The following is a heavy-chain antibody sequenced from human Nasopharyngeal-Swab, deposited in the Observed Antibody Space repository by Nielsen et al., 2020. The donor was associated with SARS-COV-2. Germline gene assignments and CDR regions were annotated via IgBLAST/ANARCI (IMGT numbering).Heavy chain of an antibody. Sequence: ASLKVSCKASAYTFTGYYMNWVRQAPGQGLEWMGWMKPNSGGTKYAQKFQGRVTMTRDTSISTAYMELSRLRSDDTAVYYCAREVFESGDRGAFDIWGQGTMVTVSS. CDR1: AYTFTGYY. V-gene: IGHV1-2*02. J-gene: IGHJ3*02. CDR3: AREVFESGDRGAFDI. CDR2: MKPNSGGT. D-gene: IGHD7-27*01.